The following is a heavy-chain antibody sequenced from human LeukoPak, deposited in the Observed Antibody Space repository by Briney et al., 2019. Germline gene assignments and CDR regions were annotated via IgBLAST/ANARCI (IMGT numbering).Heavy chain of an antibody. CDR2: IYYSGST. Sequence: PSETLSLTCTVSGGSISSSSYYWGWIRQPPGKGLEWIGSIYYSGSTYYNPSLKSRVTISVDTSKNQFSLKLSSVTAADTAVYYCARNRLSSSWPYYYYGMDVWGQGTTVTVSS. CDR3: ARNRLSSSWPYYYYGMDV. J-gene: IGHJ6*02. CDR1: GGSISSSSYY. D-gene: IGHD6-13*01. V-gene: IGHV4-39*07.